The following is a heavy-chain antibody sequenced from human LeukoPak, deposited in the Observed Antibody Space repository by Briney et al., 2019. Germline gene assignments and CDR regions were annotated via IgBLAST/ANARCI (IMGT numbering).Heavy chain of an antibody. V-gene: IGHV4-59*01. CDR3: ARALATMFFDY. CDR1: GGSLTNYY. J-gene: IGHJ4*02. CDR2: IDYSGRA. D-gene: IGHD5-12*01. Sequence: SETPSLTCTVSGGSLTNYYWTWLRHPPGKGREWIGYIDYSGRANYSPSLKSRVTISLDTSNNQFSLKFNSVTAADTAVYYCARALATMFFDYWGQGTLVTVST.